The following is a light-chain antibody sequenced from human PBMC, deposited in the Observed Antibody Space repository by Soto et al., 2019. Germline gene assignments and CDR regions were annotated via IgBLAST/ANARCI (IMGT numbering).Light chain of an antibody. J-gene: IGKJ2*01. V-gene: IGKV3-15*01. Sequence: DRGRTQNQATLSLSHGERATLSCRASQSVSSNLAWYQQKLGQAPRLLIYGASTRATDIPARFSGSGSGTEFTLTISSRQSEDFAVYYCQQYDKWPLYTLGHGTK. CDR3: QQYDKWPLYT. CDR2: GAS. CDR1: QSVSSN.